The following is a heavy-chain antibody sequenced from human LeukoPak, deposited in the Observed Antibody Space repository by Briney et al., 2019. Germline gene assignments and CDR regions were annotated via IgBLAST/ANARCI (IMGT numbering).Heavy chain of an antibody. CDR1: GYTFTSYG. V-gene: IGHV1-18*01. Sequence: ASVKVSCKASGYTFTSYGISWVRQAPGQGLEWMGWISAYNGNTNYAQKLQGRVTMTTDTSTSTAYMELRSLRSDDTAVYYCARSFVVVPAAILKAYYYGMDVRGQGTTVTVSS. CDR3: ARSFVVVPAAILKAYYYGMDV. CDR2: ISAYNGNT. D-gene: IGHD2-2*01. J-gene: IGHJ6*02.